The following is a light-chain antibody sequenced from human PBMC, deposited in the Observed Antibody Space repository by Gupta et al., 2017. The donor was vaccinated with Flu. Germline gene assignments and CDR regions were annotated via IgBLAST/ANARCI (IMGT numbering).Light chain of an antibody. CDR3: QSYDSSLSASV. CDR1: SSNIGAGYN. Sequence: VTLSCTGSSSNIGAGYNVHWYQHLPGAVPKLLIYTNSNRPSGVPDRFSASKSGTSATLAITGLQAEDEADYYCQSYDSSLSASVFGGGTKLTVL. V-gene: IGLV1-40*01. CDR2: TNS. J-gene: IGLJ3*02.